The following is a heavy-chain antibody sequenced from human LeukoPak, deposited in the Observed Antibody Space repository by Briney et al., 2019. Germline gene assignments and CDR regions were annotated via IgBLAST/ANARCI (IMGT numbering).Heavy chain of an antibody. V-gene: IGHV1-18*01. Sequence: ASVKVSCKASGYTLTTYGISWVRQAPGQGLEWMGWMNTYSGNTNYAQKFQGRVTMTTDTSTSTAYMDLRSLRSDDTAVYYCARGAYDFGDYGVSNYYHYMDVWGKGTTVTVSS. CDR1: GYTLTTYG. CDR2: MNTYSGNT. J-gene: IGHJ6*03. CDR3: ARGAYDFGDYGVSNYYHYMDV. D-gene: IGHD4-17*01.